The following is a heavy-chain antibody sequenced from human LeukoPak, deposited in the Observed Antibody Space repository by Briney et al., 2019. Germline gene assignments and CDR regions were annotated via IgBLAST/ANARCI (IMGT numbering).Heavy chain of an antibody. V-gene: IGHV1-2*02. CDR1: GYSFTDHY. CDR2: INVNSGGT. CDR3: ARLTGNREFDY. J-gene: IGHJ4*02. D-gene: IGHD7-27*01. Sequence: ASVKVSCKASGYSFTDHYMHWVRQAPGQGLAWMGWINVNSGGTRFPRKFQGRVTMTRDTSISTAYMELSRLRSDDTAVYYCARLTGNREFDYWGQGALVTVSS.